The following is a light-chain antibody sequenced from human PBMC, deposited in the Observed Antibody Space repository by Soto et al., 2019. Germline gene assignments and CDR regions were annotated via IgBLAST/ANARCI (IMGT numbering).Light chain of an antibody. V-gene: IGKV3-15*01. Sequence: EIVLTQSPGTLSLSPGERATLSRRASQSVSSSYLAWYQQKPGQAPRLLIYGASTRATSIPARFSGSGSGTEFTLTISSLQSEDSGVYYCLQHYSWPWTFGQGTKVDI. CDR3: LQHYSWPWT. CDR1: QSVSSSY. CDR2: GAS. J-gene: IGKJ1*01.